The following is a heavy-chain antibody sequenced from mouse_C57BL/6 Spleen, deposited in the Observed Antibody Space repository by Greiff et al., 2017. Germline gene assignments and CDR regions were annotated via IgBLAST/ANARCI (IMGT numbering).Heavy chain of an antibody. CDR2: IDPSDSET. V-gene: IGHV1-52*01. D-gene: IGHD2-5*01. CDR3: ARNNYSNYFDY. Sequence: QVQLKQPGAELVRPGSSVKLSCKASGYTFTSYWMHWVKQRPIQGLEWIGNIDPSDSETHYNQKFKDKATLTVDKSSSTAYMQLSSLTSEDSAVYYCARNNYSNYFDYWGQGTTLTVSS. J-gene: IGHJ2*01. CDR1: GYTFTSYW.